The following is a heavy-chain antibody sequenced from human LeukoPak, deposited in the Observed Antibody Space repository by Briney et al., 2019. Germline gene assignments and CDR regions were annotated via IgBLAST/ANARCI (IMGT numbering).Heavy chain of an antibody. Sequence: PGGSLRLSCAASGFAFSSNWMHWVRQTPGKGLVWVTRINSGGSGTSYADSVEGRFTISRDNAKNTLYLQMNSLRAEDTGVYYCAKDHYWSIDYWGRGTLVTVSS. D-gene: IGHD3-3*01. J-gene: IGHJ4*02. CDR1: GFAFSSNW. CDR2: INSGGSGT. CDR3: AKDHYWSIDY. V-gene: IGHV3-74*01.